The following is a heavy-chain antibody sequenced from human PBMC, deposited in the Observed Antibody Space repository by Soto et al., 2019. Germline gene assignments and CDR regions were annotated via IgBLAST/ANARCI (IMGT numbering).Heavy chain of an antibody. V-gene: IGHV6-1*01. D-gene: IGHD7-27*01. CDR2: TYYRSKWYN. CDR3: ARERPTGDPGAFDI. J-gene: IGHJ3*02. CDR1: GDSVSSNSAA. Sequence: SQTLSLTCAISGDSVSSNSAAWNWIRQSPSRGLEWLGRTYYRSKWYNDYAVSVKSRITINPDTSKNQFSLQLNSVTPEESAVYCCARERPTGDPGAFDIWGQGTRVTVSS.